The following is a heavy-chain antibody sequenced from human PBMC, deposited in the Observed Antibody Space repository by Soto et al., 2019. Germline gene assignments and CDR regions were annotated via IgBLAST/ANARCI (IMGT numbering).Heavy chain of an antibody. D-gene: IGHD2-2*01. J-gene: IGHJ6*02. Sequence: EVQLVESGGGLVQPGGSLRLSCTASGFNFSRFWTHWVRQVPGRGLVWVSHINSDGSRTSYADSVKGRFTISRDNATNTFYLQMNSLRAEDTAVYYCARDRSSCSSARCYSFYYGVDVWGQGTTVTVSS. CDR1: GFNFSRFW. V-gene: IGHV3-74*01. CDR3: ARDRSSCSSARCYSFYYGVDV. CDR2: INSDGSRT.